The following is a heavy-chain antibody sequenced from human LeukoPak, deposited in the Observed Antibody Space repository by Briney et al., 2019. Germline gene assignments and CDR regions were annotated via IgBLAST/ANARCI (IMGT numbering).Heavy chain of an antibody. CDR1: GGSIISSSYY. D-gene: IGHD2-15*01. CDR3: ARTDPVAATDY. CDR2: IYYSGRT. Sequence: PSETPSLTCTVSGGSIISSSYYWGWIRQPPGKGLEWIGSIYYSGRTYYNPSLNSRVTISVDTSKNQFSLKLSSVTAADTAVYYCARTDPVAATDYWGQGTLVTVSS. J-gene: IGHJ4*02. V-gene: IGHV4-39*01.